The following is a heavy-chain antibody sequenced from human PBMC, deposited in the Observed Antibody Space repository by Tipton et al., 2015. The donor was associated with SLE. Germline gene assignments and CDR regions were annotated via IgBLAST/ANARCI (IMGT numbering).Heavy chain of an antibody. V-gene: IGHV4-34*01. CDR2: INHSGST. J-gene: IGHJ4*02. CDR3: ARETNYYDSSMDY. Sequence: TLSLTCAVYGGSFSGYYWSWIRQPPGKGLEWIGEINHSGSTNYNPSLKSRVTISLDTSKNQFSLKLSSVTAADTAVYYCARETNYYDSSMDYWGQGTLVTVSS. CDR1: GGSFSGYY. D-gene: IGHD3-22*01.